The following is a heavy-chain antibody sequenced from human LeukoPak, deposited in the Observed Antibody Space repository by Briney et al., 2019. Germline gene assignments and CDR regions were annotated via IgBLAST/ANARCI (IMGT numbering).Heavy chain of an antibody. V-gene: IGHV3-33*01. Sequence: PGGSLRLSCAVSGFTFRNYGMHWVRQTPGKGLEWVAAIWHDESNKNYADSVKGRFTISRDNSKNTLYLQMNSLRAEDTAVYYCARDYSTTWSYGVDVWGQGTTVTVSS. CDR3: ARDYSTTWSYGVDV. D-gene: IGHD2-2*01. J-gene: IGHJ6*02. CDR2: IWHDESNK. CDR1: GFTFRNYG.